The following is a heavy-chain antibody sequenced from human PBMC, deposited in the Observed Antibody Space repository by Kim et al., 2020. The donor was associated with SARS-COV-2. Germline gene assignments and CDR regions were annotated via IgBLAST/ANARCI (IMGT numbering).Heavy chain of an antibody. V-gene: IGHV1-8*01. CDR3: AGGGVWWLQDDDY. J-gene: IGHJ4*02. Sequence: YAQKFQGRVTMTRNTSISTAYMELSSLRSEETAVYYCAGGGVWWLQDDDYWGQGTLVTVSS. D-gene: IGHD5-12*01.